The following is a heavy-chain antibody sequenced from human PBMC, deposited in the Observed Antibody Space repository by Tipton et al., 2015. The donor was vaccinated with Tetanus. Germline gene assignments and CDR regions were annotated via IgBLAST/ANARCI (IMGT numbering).Heavy chain of an antibody. CDR2: INPNSGFT. Sequence: QVQLVQSGPEVKKPGASVRLSCKASQYSFTDYYIHWVRQAPGQGLEWLGYINPNSGFTNSAQIFRGRVTVTRDTSINTAYLELTYLTSDDTAFYYCARWGRTVELATNYYFDFWGQGTLLSVSS. V-gene: IGHV1-2*02. D-gene: IGHD5-24*01. J-gene: IGHJ4*02. CDR3: ARWGRTVELATNYYFDF. CDR1: QYSFTDYY.